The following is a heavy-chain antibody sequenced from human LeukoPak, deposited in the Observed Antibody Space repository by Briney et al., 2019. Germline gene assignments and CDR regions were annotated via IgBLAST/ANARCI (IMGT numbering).Heavy chain of an antibody. CDR2: IIPILGIA. Sequence: ASVKVSCKASGGTFSSYAISWVRQAPGQGLGWMGRIIPILGIANYAQKFQGRVTITADKSTSTAYMELSSLRSEDTAVYYCARGHVDTAMDWFDPWGQGTLVTVSS. CDR3: ARGHVDTAMDWFDP. V-gene: IGHV1-69*04. D-gene: IGHD5-18*01. CDR1: GGTFSSYA. J-gene: IGHJ5*02.